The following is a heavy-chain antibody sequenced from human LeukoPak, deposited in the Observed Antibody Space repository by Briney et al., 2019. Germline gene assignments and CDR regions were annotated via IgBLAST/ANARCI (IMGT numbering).Heavy chain of an antibody. V-gene: IGHV3-33*06. Sequence: GGSLRLSSAASGFTFSSYGMHWVRQAPGKGLEWVAVIWYDGSNKYYADSVKGRFTISRDNSKNTLYLQMNSLRAEDTAVHYCAKDREWLRPSGAFDIWGQGTMVTVSS. CDR2: IWYDGSNK. CDR1: GFTFSSYG. CDR3: AKDREWLRPSGAFDI. D-gene: IGHD5-12*01. J-gene: IGHJ3*02.